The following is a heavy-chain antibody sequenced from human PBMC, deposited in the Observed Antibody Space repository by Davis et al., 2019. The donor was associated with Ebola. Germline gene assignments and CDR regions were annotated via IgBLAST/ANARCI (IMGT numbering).Heavy chain of an antibody. CDR2: IYYSGST. CDR1: GGSISSYY. Sequence: PSETLSLTCTVSGGSISSYYWSWIRQPPGKGLEWIGYIYYSGSTNYNPSLKSRVTISVDTSKNQFSLKLSSVTAADTAVYYCARGKDSDYYYYGMDVWGQGTTVTVSS. CDR3: ARGKDSDYYYYGMDV. V-gene: IGHV4-59*01. J-gene: IGHJ6*02.